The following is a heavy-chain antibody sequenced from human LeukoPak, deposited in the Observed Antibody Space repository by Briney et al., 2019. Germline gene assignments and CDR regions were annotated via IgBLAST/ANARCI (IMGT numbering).Heavy chain of an antibody. J-gene: IGHJ4*02. CDR3: VKIKPGGASFDY. CDR1: GGSISSYY. V-gene: IGHV4-59*01. Sequence: PSETLSLTCTVSGGSISSYYWSWIRQPPGKGLEWIGYIYYSGSTNYNPSLKSRVTISVDTSKNQFSLQLSSVTAADTALYYCVKIKPGGASFDYWGQGTLVTVSS. CDR2: IYYSGST. D-gene: IGHD1-26*01.